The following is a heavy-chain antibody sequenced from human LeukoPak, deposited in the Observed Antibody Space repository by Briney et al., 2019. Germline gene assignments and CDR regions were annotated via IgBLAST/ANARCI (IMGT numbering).Heavy chain of an antibody. V-gene: IGHV4-59*01. CDR1: GGSISSYY. J-gene: IGHJ4*02. CDR2: IYYIGST. D-gene: IGHD2-2*01. Sequence: PSETLSLTCTVSGGSISSYYWSWIRQPPGKGLEWIGYIYYIGSTNYNPSLKARVTISVDTSKNQFSLKLSSVTAADTAVYYCARVCSSTSCYGGFDYWGQGTLVTVSS. CDR3: ARVCSSTSCYGGFDY.